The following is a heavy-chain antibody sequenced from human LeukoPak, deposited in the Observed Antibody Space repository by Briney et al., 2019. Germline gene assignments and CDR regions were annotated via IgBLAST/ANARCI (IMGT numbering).Heavy chain of an antibody. D-gene: IGHD6-19*01. Sequence: PGRSLRVSCAASGFTFSSYGMHWVRQAPGKGLEWVAVISYDGNDKYYADSVKGRFIISRDNSKNTLYLQMNSLRSEDTAVYYCAKGCVSVAYLNYFDSWGQGTLVTVSS. CDR3: AKGCVSVAYLNYFDS. CDR2: ISYDGNDK. J-gene: IGHJ4*02. V-gene: IGHV3-30*18. CDR1: GFTFSSYG.